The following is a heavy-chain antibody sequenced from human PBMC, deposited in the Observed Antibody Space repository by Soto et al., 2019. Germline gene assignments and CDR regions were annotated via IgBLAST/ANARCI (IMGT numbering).Heavy chain of an antibody. CDR2: IYYSGST. CDR1: GGSISSYY. V-gene: IGHV4-59*08. Sequence: ETLSLTCTVSGGSISSYYWSWIRQPPGKGLEWIGYIYYSGSTNYNPSLKSRVTISVDTSKNQFSLKLSSVTAADTAVYYCARQIAARPQYYYYYYYMDVWGKGTTVTVSS. J-gene: IGHJ6*03. D-gene: IGHD6-6*01. CDR3: ARQIAARPQYYYYYYYMDV.